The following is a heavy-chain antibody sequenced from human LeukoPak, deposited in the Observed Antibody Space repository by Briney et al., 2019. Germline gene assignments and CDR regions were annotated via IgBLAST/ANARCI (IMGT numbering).Heavy chain of an antibody. CDR3: GRPNPDSSGYYGSFDP. CDR2: IYHSETT. D-gene: IGHD3-22*01. J-gene: IGHJ5*02. V-gene: IGHV4-39*01. CDR1: GGSISSSSDY. Sequence: ETLSLTCSVSGGSISSSSDYWGWVRQPPGKGLEWIGSIYHSETTYYNPSLKIRVIISVDTSKNQFSLKLNSVTAADTAVYYCGRPNPDSSGYYGSFDPWGQGILVTVSS.